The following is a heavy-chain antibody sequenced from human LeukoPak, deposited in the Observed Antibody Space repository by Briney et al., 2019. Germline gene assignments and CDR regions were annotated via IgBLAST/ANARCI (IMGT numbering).Heavy chain of an antibody. J-gene: IGHJ3*02. CDR3: ARDRREPSVPNDAFDI. V-gene: IGHV4-59*01. Sequence: SETLSLTCSVSGGSISSYYWSWIRQPPGKGLEWIGYIYYTGSTNYNPSLQSRVTISRDTSKKQFSLKLSSVTAADTAVYYCARDRREPSVPNDAFDIWGQGTMVTV. CDR1: GGSISSYY. CDR2: IYYTGST. D-gene: IGHD1-14*01.